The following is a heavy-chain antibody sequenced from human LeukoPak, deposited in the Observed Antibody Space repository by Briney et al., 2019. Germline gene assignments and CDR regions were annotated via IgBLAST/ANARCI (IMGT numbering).Heavy chain of an antibody. J-gene: IGHJ4*02. CDR2: MNPNSGNT. CDR3: ARSRLGELIDY. Sequence: ASVKVSCKASGYTFTSYDINWVRQATGQGLEWMGWMNPNSGNTGYAQKFQGRVTITRNTSISTAYMELRSLRSEDTAVYYCARSRLGELIDYWGQGTLVTVSS. V-gene: IGHV1-8*03. D-gene: IGHD3-16*01. CDR1: GYTFTSYD.